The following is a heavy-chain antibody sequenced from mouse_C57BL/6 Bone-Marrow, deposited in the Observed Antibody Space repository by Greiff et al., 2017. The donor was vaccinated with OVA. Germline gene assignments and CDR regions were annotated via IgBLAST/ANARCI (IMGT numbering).Heavy chain of an antibody. CDR3: ARSPYSSYAMDY. CDR1: GYAFSSYW. V-gene: IGHV1-80*01. J-gene: IGHJ4*01. CDR2: IYPGDGDT. Sequence: QVQLQQSGAELVKPGASVKISCKASGYAFSSYWMNWVKQRPGKGLEWIGQIYPGDGDTNYNGKFKGKATLTADKSSSTAYMQLSSLTSEDSAVYFCARSPYSSYAMDYWGQGTSVTVSS. D-gene: IGHD2-12*01.